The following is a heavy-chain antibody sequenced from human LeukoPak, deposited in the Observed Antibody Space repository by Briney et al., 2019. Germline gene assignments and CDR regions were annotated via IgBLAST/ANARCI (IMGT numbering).Heavy chain of an antibody. CDR1: GFPFSGSA. V-gene: IGHV3-73*01. J-gene: IGHJ4*02. Sequence: GGSLRLFCAASGFPFSGSAMHWVRQASGEGLEWVGRIRSKANSDATAYAASVKGRFTISRDDSNNTAYLQMNSLKTEDTAVYYCTSQGTPGWGQGTLVTVSS. CDR3: TSQGTPG. CDR2: IRSKANSDAT.